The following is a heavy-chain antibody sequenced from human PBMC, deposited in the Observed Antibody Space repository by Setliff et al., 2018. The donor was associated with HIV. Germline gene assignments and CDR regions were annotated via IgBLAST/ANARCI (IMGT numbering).Heavy chain of an antibody. CDR1: GFTFSDYS. J-gene: IGHJ4*02. V-gene: IGHV3-23*01. CDR2: ISGSGHIT. Sequence: GSLRLSCAASGFTFSDYSMSWVRQAPGKGLEWVSGISGSGHITEYADSVKGRLTISRDNSKNTLYLQMNSLRAEDTAIYYCAKDKYYDILTGYFTDWGQGTQVTVSS. CDR3: AKDKYYDILTGYFTD. D-gene: IGHD3-9*01.